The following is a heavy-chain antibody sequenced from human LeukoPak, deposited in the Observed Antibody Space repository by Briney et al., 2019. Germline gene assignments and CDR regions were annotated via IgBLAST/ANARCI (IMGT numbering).Heavy chain of an antibody. CDR3: ARLRDYSGTCGALDY. V-gene: IGHV5-51*01. D-gene: IGHD1-26*01. J-gene: IGHJ4*02. CDR1: GYSFTTYW. Sequence: GESLKISCKASGYSFTTYWIGWVRQVPGKGLEWVGIIYPGDSDTRYSPSFQGQVTISADKSINTAYLQWSSLKASDTAMFYCARLRDYSGTCGALDYWGQGALVTVS. CDR2: IYPGDSDT.